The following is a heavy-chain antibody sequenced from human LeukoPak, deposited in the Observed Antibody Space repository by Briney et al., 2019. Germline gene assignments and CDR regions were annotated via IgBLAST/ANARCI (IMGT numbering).Heavy chain of an antibody. CDR3: AISGQQQLVSPFDY. J-gene: IGHJ4*02. CDR2: ISSSSSYI. V-gene: IGHV3-21*01. D-gene: IGHD6-13*01. Sequence: GGSLRLSCAASGFTFSSYSMNWVRQAPGKGLEWVSSISSSSSYIYYADSVKGRFTISRDNAKNSLYLQMNSLRAEDTAVYYCAISGQQQLVSPFDYWGQGTLVTVSS. CDR1: GFTFSSYS.